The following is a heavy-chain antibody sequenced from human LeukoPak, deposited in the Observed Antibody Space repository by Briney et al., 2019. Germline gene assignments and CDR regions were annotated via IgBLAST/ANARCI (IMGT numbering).Heavy chain of an antibody. CDR2: ISSSGSTI. V-gene: IGHV3-48*04. Sequence: PGGTLRLSCVAFGFTFSSHGMNWVRQAPGKGLGWVSYISSSGSTIYYADSVKGRFTISRDNAKNSLYLQMNSLRAEDTAVYYCAELGITMIGGVWGKGTTVTISS. J-gene: IGHJ6*04. CDR1: GFTFSSHG. D-gene: IGHD3-10*02. CDR3: AELGITMIGGV.